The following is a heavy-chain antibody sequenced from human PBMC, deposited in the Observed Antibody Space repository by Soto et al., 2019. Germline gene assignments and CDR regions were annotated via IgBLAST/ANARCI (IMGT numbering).Heavy chain of an antibody. D-gene: IGHD5-12*01. Sequence: GESLKISCQGSGYSFTSHWIGWVRQMPGKGLEWMGIIYPGDSDTRYSPAFQGQVTISADKSISTASLQWSSLKASDTAMYYCARLTADGYNCFDYWGQGTLVTVSS. CDR2: IYPGDSDT. V-gene: IGHV5-51*01. CDR3: ARLTADGYNCFDY. CDR1: GYSFTSHW. J-gene: IGHJ4*02.